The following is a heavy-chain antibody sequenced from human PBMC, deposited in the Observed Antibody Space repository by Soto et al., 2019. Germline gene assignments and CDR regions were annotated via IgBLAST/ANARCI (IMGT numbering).Heavy chain of an antibody. D-gene: IGHD4-4*01. V-gene: IGHV4-34*01. J-gene: IGHJ4*02. CDR1: GVSISTYY. CDR3: ARAEAYSNYPAR. Sequence: QVQLQESGPGLVKPSETLSLTCSVSGVSISTYYWTWIRQPPGKGLEWIGEINQSGRTNYNPSLKSRVTISVDPPKNQFSLRLNSVTAADTAVYYCARAEAYSNYPARWGQGTLVTVSS. CDR2: INQSGRT.